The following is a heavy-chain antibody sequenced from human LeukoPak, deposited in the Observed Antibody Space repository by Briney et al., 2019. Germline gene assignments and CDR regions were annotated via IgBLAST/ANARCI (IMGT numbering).Heavy chain of an antibody. CDR2: INPSGGST. V-gene: IGHV1-46*01. Sequence: GASVKVSCKASGYTFTSYYMHWVRQAPGQGLEWMGIINPSGGSTSYAQKFQGRVTITADKSTSTAYMELSSLRSEDTAVYYCARVGHSDYWGQGTLVTVSS. D-gene: IGHD3-16*01. CDR1: GYTFTSYY. CDR3: ARVGHSDY. J-gene: IGHJ4*02.